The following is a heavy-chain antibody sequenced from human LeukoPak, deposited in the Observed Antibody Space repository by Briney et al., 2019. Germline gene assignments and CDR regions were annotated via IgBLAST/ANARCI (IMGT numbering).Heavy chain of an antibody. Sequence: GGSLRLSCAASGFTFSSCGFNWVRQAPGKGLEWVPSIGPTGTDRYYADSVRGRFTISRDNAKNSMYLQMDSLRDEDTAVYYCATETIGRHYDYWGQGTLLTVSS. CDR1: GFTFSSCG. J-gene: IGHJ4*02. D-gene: IGHD1-14*01. CDR2: IGPTGTDR. V-gene: IGHV3-21*01. CDR3: ATETIGRHYDY.